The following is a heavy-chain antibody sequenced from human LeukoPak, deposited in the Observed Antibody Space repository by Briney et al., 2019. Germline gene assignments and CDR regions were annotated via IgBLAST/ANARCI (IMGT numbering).Heavy chain of an antibody. D-gene: IGHD6-13*01. CDR1: GGSISSYY. CDR3: ARVTSSSWYAVDY. J-gene: IGHJ4*02. CDR2: IYYSGST. V-gene: IGHV4-59*01. Sequence: SSETLSLTCTVSGGSISSYYWSWIRQPPGKGLEWIGYIYYSGSTNYNPSLKSRVTISVDTSKNQFSLKLSSVTAADTAVYYCARVTSSSWYAVDYWGQGTLVTVSS.